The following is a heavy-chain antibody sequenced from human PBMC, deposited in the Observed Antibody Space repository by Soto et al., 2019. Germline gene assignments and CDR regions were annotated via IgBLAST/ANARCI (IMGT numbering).Heavy chain of an antibody. D-gene: IGHD4-17*01. CDR1: GGSISSSSYY. CDR2: IYYSGST. Sequence: PSETLSLTCTVSGGSISSSSYYWGWIRQPPGKGLEWIGSIYYSGSTYYNPSLKSRVTISVDTSKNQFSLKLSSVTAADTAVYYCARKSTVTYYYYYMDVWGKGTTVTVS. V-gene: IGHV4-39*01. J-gene: IGHJ6*03. CDR3: ARKSTVTYYYYYMDV.